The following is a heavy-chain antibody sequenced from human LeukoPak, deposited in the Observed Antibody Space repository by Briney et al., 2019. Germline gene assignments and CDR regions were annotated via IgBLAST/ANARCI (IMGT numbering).Heavy chain of an antibody. CDR2: IYYSGST. Sequence: SETLSLTCTVSGGSISSYYWSWIRQPPGKGLEWIGYIYYSGSTNYNPSLKSRVTISVDTSKNQFSLKLSSVTAADTAVYYCARGSDIVVVPAATRPRGWFDPWGQGTLVTVSS. V-gene: IGHV4-59*01. CDR1: GGSISSYY. D-gene: IGHD2-2*01. CDR3: ARGSDIVVVPAATRPRGWFDP. J-gene: IGHJ5*02.